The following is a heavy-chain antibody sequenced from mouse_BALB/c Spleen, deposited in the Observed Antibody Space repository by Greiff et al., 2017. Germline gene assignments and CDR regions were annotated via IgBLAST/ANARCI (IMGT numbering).Heavy chain of an antibody. V-gene: IGHV1S81*02. Sequence: QVQLQQSGAELVKPGASVKLSCKASGYTFTSYYMYWVKQRPGQGLEWIGEINPSNGGTNFNEKFKSKATLTVDKSSSTAYMQLSSLTSEDSAVYYCTRQNPLIYYYGGGYFDVWGAGTTVTVSS. J-gene: IGHJ1*01. CDR1: GYTFTSYY. CDR3: TRQNPLIYYYGGGYFDV. CDR2: INPSNGGT. D-gene: IGHD1-1*01.